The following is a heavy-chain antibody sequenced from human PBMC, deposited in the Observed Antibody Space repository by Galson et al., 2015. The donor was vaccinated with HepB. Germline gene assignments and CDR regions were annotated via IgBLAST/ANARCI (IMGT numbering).Heavy chain of an antibody. CDR3: ARGGEFDISSQVIPYYYYYGMDV. V-gene: IGHV5-10-1*01. CDR1: GYKFISYW. J-gene: IGHJ6*02. Sequence: QSGAEVKKPGGSLRISCKASGYKFISYWINWVRQMPGKGLEWMGRIDPTDSYSTYSPSFQGHVTISADKSTSTAYLQWSSLRASDTAVYYCARGGEFDISSQVIPYYYYYGMDVWGQGTTVTVSS. CDR2: IDPTDSYS. D-gene: IGHD3-16*01.